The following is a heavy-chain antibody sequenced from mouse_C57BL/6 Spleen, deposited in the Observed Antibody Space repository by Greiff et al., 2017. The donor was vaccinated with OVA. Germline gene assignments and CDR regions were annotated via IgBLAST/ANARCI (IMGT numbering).Heavy chain of an antibody. D-gene: IGHD4-1*01. Sequence: QVQLKQPGAELVTPGASVKLSCKASGYSFTSYWMHWVKQRPGQGLEWIGMIHPNSGSTNYNEKFKSKATLTVDKSSSTAYMQLSSLTSEDSAVYYCARDNWAWFAYWGQGTLVTVSA. CDR1: GYSFTSYW. J-gene: IGHJ3*01. CDR2: IHPNSGST. CDR3: ARDNWAWFAY. V-gene: IGHV1-64*01.